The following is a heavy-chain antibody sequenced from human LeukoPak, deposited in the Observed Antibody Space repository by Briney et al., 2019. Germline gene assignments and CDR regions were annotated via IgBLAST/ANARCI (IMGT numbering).Heavy chain of an antibody. CDR3: AKEGGPAGFYYYYYMDV. Sequence: GGSLRLSCAASGFTFSSYGMHWVRQAPGKGLEWVAFIRYDGSNKYYADSVKGRLTISRDNSKNTLYLQMNSLRAEDTAVYYCAKEGGPAGFYYYYYMDVWGKGTTVTVSS. V-gene: IGHV3-30*02. CDR1: GFTFSSYG. J-gene: IGHJ6*03. CDR2: IRYDGSNK.